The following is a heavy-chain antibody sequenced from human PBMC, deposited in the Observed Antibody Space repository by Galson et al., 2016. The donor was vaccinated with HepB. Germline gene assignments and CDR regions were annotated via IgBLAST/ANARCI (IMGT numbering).Heavy chain of an antibody. CDR2: ISSSGTYT. J-gene: IGHJ4*02. CDR3: ARGSQPPQWELGGYFDY. V-gene: IGHV3-11*06. D-gene: IGHD1-26*01. Sequence: SLRLSCAGFSDSYMSWIRQAPGKGLEWVSFISSSGTYTKYADSVKGRCTISRDNAKNSLYLQMNSLRVEDTAVYYRARGSQPPQWELGGYFDYWGQGTLVTVSS. CDR1: SDSY.